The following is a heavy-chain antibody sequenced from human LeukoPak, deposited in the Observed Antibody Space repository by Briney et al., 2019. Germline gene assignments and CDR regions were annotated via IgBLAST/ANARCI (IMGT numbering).Heavy chain of an antibody. CDR3: AELGVTMIGGV. V-gene: IGHV3-48*03. CDR2: ISSSGSTI. D-gene: IGHD3-10*02. Sequence: PGRSLTLSCAASGFTFSSYEMNWVRQAPGKGLEWVSYISSSGSTIYYADSVKGRFTISRDNAKNSLYLQMNSLRAEDTAVYYCAELGVTMIGGVWGKGTTVTISS. CDR1: GFTFSSYE. J-gene: IGHJ6*04.